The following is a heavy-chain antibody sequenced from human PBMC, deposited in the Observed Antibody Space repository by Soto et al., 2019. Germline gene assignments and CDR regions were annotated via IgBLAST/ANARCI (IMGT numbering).Heavy chain of an antibody. CDR2: ISAYNGNT. D-gene: IGHD2-2*01. CDR1: GYTFTSYG. V-gene: IGHV1-18*04. Sequence: QVQLVQSGAEVKKPGASVKVSCKASGYTFTSYGISWVRQAPGQGLEWMGWISAYNGNTNYAQKLKGRVTMTTDTSTSTAYMELRSLRSDDTAVYYCARAGVVVPAALYYYYYYGMDVWGQGTTVTVSS. J-gene: IGHJ6*02. CDR3: ARAGVVVPAALYYYYYYGMDV.